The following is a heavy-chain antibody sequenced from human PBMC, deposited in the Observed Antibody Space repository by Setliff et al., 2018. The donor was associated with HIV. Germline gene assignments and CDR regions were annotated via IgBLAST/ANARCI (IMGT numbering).Heavy chain of an antibody. V-gene: IGHV1-18*01. CDR3: ARDAGGYNYAEVFDV. J-gene: IGHJ3*01. CDR2: IGPYNGRT. CDR1: GYMFIAYG. D-gene: IGHD3-16*01. Sequence: ASVKVSCKTSGYMFIAYGMSWVRRAPGQGLEWMGWIGPYNGRTEYAQEFQGRVSLTIDTSASTAYMELRSLRSDDTAVYYCARDAGGYNYAEVFDVWGQGKMVTVSS.